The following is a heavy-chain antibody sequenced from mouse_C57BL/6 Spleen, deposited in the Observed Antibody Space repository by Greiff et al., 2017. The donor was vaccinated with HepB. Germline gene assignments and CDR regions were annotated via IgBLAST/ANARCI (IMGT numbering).Heavy chain of an antibody. V-gene: IGHV2-2*01. CDR3: ARRAFYYGAWFAY. J-gene: IGHJ3*01. CDR2: IWSGGST. CDR1: GFSLTSYG. D-gene: IGHD1-1*01. Sequence: VQGVESGPGLVQPSQSLSITCTVSGFSLTSYGVHWVRQSPGKGLEWLGVIWSGGSTDYNAAFISRLSISKDNSKSQVFFKMNSLQADDTAIYYCARRAFYYGAWFAYWGQGTLVTVSA.